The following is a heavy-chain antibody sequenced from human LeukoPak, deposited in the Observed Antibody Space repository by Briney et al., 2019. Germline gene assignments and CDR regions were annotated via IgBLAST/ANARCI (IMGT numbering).Heavy chain of an antibody. CDR1: GFIFSNYW. V-gene: IGHV3-74*01. J-gene: IGHJ2*01. CDR3: ARDNDYGDQDFDL. D-gene: IGHD4-17*01. CDR2: TNSDGSST. Sequence: PGGSLRLSCAVSGFIFSNYWMHWVRQAPGKGLVWVSRTNSDGSSTSHADSVKGRFTISRDNAKNTLYLQMNSLRAEDTAVYYCARDNDYGDQDFDLWGRGTLVTVSS.